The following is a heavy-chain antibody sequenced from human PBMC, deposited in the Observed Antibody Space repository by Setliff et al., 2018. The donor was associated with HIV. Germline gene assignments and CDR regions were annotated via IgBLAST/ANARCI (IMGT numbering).Heavy chain of an antibody. Sequence: SETLSLTCAVSGYSISSGYYWGWIRQPPGKGLEWIGSIFHSAATNYNPSLKSRVTISVDTSKNQFSLKLTSVAAADTAVYYCASAVGSSSWLRALDYWGQGTLVTVSS. CDR2: IFHSAAT. J-gene: IGHJ4*02. CDR3: ASAVGSSSWLRALDY. CDR1: GYSISSGYY. V-gene: IGHV4-38-2*01. D-gene: IGHD6-13*01.